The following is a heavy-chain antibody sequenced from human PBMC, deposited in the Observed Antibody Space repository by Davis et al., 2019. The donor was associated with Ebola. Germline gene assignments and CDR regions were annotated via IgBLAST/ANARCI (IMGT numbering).Heavy chain of an antibody. CDR3: AKTRSYDAFDI. CDR1: GFMFHKYA. CDR2: ISAGGGNA. D-gene: IGHD1-26*01. V-gene: IGHV3-23*01. Sequence: GGSLRLSCTASGFMFHKYAMTGVRQAPGKGLEWVSGISAGGGNAYYADSVKGRFSIPRDNSKSTLLLHMNCLRGEDSAVYYCAKTRSYDAFDIWGQGTMVTVSS. J-gene: IGHJ3*02.